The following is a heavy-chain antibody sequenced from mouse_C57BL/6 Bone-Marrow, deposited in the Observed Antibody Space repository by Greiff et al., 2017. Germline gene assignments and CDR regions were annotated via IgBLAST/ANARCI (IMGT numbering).Heavy chain of an antibody. Sequence: EVMLVESGGGLVKPGGSLKLSCAASGFTFSDYGMHWVRQAPEKGLEWVAYISSGSSTIYYADTVKGRFTISRDNAKNTLFLQMTSLRSEDTAMYYCARYHYGSSYGYFDYWGQGTTLTVSS. D-gene: IGHD1-1*01. V-gene: IGHV5-17*01. J-gene: IGHJ2*01. CDR3: ARYHYGSSYGYFDY. CDR1: GFTFSDYG. CDR2: ISSGSSTI.